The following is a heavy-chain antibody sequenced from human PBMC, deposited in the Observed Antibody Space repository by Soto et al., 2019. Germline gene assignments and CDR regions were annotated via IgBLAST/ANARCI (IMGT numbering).Heavy chain of an antibody. V-gene: IGHV3-21*01. J-gene: IGHJ4*02. Sequence: EVQLVESGGGLVKPGGSLRLSCAASGFTFSSYSMNWVRQAPGKGLEWVSSISSSSSYIYYADSVKGRFTISRDNAKNSLYLQMNSLRAEDTAVYYCAREHPLNYYDSSGYYGNFDYWGQGTLVTVSS. D-gene: IGHD3-22*01. CDR3: AREHPLNYYDSSGYYGNFDY. CDR1: GFTFSSYS. CDR2: ISSSSSYI.